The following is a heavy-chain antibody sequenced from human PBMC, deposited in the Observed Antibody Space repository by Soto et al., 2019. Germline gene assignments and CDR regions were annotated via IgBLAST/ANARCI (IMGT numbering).Heavy chain of an antibody. CDR2: IYYSGST. CDR1: GGSISSGGYY. CDR3: ARGALWFGEGWFDP. D-gene: IGHD3-10*01. J-gene: IGHJ5*02. V-gene: IGHV4-31*03. Sequence: QVQLQESGPGLVKPSQTLSLTCTVSGGSISSGGYYWSWIRQHPGKGLEWIGYIYYSGSTYYSPSLKSRVTISVDTSKNQFSLKLSSVTAADTAVYYCARGALWFGEGWFDPWGQGTLVTVSS.